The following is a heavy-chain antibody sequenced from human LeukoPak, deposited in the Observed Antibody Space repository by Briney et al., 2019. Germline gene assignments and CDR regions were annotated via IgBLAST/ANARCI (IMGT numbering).Heavy chain of an antibody. Sequence: PGGSLRLSCAASGFTFSSYSMNWVRQAPGKGLEWVSSISSSSSYIYYADSVKGRFTISRDNAKNSLYLQMNSLRAEDTAVYYCARDPMSGSWYDYYYMDVWGKGTTVTVSS. D-gene: IGHD6-13*01. CDR1: GFTFSSYS. J-gene: IGHJ6*03. V-gene: IGHV3-21*01. CDR2: ISSSSSYI. CDR3: ARDPMSGSWYDYYYMDV.